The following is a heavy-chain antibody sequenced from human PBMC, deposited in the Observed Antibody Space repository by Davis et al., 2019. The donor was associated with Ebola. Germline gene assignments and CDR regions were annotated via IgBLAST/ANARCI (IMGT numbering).Heavy chain of an antibody. J-gene: IGHJ5*02. Sequence: SETLSLTCAVYGGSFSGYYWSWIRQPPGKGLEWIGEINHSGSTNYNPSLKSRVTISVDTSKNQFSLKLSSVTAADTAVYYCARAFGGYLSSGWFDPWGQGTLVTVSS. CDR1: GGSFSGYY. CDR3: ARAFGGYLSSGWFDP. D-gene: IGHD3-16*01. CDR2: INHSGST. V-gene: IGHV4-34*01.